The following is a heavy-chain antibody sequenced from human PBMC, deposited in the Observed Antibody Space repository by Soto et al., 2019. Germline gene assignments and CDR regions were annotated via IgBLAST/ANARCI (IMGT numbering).Heavy chain of an antibody. Sequence: QVQLVESGGGVVQPGRSLRLSCAASGFTFSSYGMHWVRQAPGKGLEWVAVIWYDGSNKYYADSVKGRFTISRDNSKNTLYLQMNSLRAEDTAVYYCACLPDYGDYGGLIAFDIWGQGTMVTVSS. V-gene: IGHV3-33*01. CDR3: ACLPDYGDYGGLIAFDI. J-gene: IGHJ3*02. CDR2: IWYDGSNK. CDR1: GFTFSSYG. D-gene: IGHD4-17*01.